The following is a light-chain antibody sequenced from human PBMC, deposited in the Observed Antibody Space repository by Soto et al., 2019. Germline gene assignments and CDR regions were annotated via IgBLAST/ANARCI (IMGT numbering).Light chain of an antibody. Sequence: EIVMTQSPVTLSLSPGDTATLSCRASQTITSNLAWYQQKPGQPPRLLIYGASTRATGIPARFSGSGSGTEFTHTITNLQSEDCAVYYCQQYSSWVTFGGGTQLEI. J-gene: IGKJ4*01. V-gene: IGKV3-15*01. CDR2: GAS. CDR3: QQYSSWVT. CDR1: QTITSN.